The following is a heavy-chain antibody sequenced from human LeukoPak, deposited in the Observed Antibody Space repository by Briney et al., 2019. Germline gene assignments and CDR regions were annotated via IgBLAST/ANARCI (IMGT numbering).Heavy chain of an antibody. Sequence: GGSLRLSCAASGFTFSSYSMNWVRQAPGKGLEWVSYISSSSSTICYADSVKGRFTISRDNAKNSLYLQMNSLRAEDTAVYYCAREIPYCGCDCYGPPNGWFDPWGQGTLVIVSS. D-gene: IGHD2-21*02. J-gene: IGHJ5*02. V-gene: IGHV3-48*01. CDR1: GFTFSSYS. CDR2: ISSSSSTI. CDR3: AREIPYCGCDCYGPPNGWFDP.